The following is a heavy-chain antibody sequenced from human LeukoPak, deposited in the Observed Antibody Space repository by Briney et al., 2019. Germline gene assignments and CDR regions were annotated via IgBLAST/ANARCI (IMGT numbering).Heavy chain of an antibody. Sequence: SETLSLTCAVYGGSFSGYYWSWIRQPPGKGLEWIGEINHSGSTNYNPSLKSRVTISVDTSKNQFSLKLSSVTAADTAVYYCARFASGASDYYGMDVWGQGTTVTVSS. J-gene: IGHJ6*02. CDR3: ARFASGASDYYGMDV. CDR1: GGSFSGYY. V-gene: IGHV4-34*01. D-gene: IGHD3-10*01. CDR2: INHSGST.